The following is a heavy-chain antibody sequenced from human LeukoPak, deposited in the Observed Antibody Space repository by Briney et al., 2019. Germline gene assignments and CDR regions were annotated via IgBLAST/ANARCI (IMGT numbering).Heavy chain of an antibody. V-gene: IGHV4-34*01. CDR3: ARTVVPAARLDY. D-gene: IGHD2-2*01. J-gene: IGHJ4*02. CDR1: GGSFSGYY. Sequence: SETLSLTCAVYGGSFSGYYWSWVRQPPGKGLEWIGEINHSGSTNYNPSLKSRVTISVDTSKNQFSLKLSSVTAADTAVYYCARTVVPAARLDYWGQGTLVTVSS. CDR2: INHSGST.